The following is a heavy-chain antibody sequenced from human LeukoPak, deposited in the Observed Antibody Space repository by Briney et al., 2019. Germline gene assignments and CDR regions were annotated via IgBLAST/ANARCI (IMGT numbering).Heavy chain of an antibody. V-gene: IGHV4-39*07. J-gene: IGHJ4*02. CDR2: IYYSGST. CDR3: ARREVRYFDWLFY. CDR1: GASISSSSYY. D-gene: IGHD3-9*01. Sequence: SETLSLTCAVSGASISSSSYYWGWIRQPPGKGLEWIGSIYYSGSTNYNPSLKSRVTISVDTSKNQFSLKLSSVTAADTAVYYCARREVRYFDWLFYWGQGTLVTVSS.